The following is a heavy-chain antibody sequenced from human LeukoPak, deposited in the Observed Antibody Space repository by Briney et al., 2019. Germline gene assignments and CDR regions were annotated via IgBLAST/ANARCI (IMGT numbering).Heavy chain of an antibody. V-gene: IGHV3-21*01. D-gene: IGHD2-2*01. CDR3: ARSLKVSAALDVFDI. Sequence: GSLRPSCAASEFTFSSHSMNWVRQAPGKGLEWVSSISRSGGSIYYADSLKGRFTISRDNAKNSLYLQMNSLRAEDTAVYFCARSLKVSAALDVFDIWGQGTMVTVSS. J-gene: IGHJ3*02. CDR2: ISRSGGSI. CDR1: EFTFSSHS.